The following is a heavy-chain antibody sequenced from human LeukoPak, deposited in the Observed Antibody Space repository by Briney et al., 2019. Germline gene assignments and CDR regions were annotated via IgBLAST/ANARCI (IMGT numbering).Heavy chain of an antibody. D-gene: IGHD3-10*01. CDR1: GFTFDDYA. CDR3: AKDISLGVRMVRDAFDI. J-gene: IGHJ3*02. V-gene: IGHV3-9*01. Sequence: GGSLRLSCAASGFTFDDYAMTWVRQAPGKGLEWVSGISWNSGSIGYADSVKGRFTISRDNAKNSLYLQMNSLRAEDTALYYCAKDISLGVRMVRDAFDIWGQGTMVTVSS. CDR2: ISWNSGSI.